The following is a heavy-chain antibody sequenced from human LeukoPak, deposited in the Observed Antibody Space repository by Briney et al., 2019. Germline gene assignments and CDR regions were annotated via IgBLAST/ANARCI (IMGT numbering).Heavy chain of an antibody. D-gene: IGHD6-13*01. V-gene: IGHV1-46*01. CDR2: INPSGGST. CDR1: RYTLTSYY. Sequence: PSVKVSCKASRYTLTSYYMHWVRDSPGQGLEWIGIINPSGGSTSYAQKFHGRVPMTRDRSTSTVYMELSSLRSEDTDVYYCAETHPNDKRSREEAGSSWQFDYWGQGTLVTVSS. CDR3: AETHPNDKRSREEAGSSWQFDY. J-gene: IGHJ4*02.